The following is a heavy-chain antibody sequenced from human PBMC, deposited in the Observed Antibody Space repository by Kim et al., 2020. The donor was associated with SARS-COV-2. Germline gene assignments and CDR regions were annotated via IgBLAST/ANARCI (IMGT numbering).Heavy chain of an antibody. Sequence: SVKGRFTISSDNSKNTLYLQMNSLRAEDTAVYYCATDPTVTTDYYYGMDVWGQGTTVTVSS. V-gene: IGHV3-23*01. D-gene: IGHD4-17*01. CDR3: ATDPTVTTDYYYGMDV. J-gene: IGHJ6*02.